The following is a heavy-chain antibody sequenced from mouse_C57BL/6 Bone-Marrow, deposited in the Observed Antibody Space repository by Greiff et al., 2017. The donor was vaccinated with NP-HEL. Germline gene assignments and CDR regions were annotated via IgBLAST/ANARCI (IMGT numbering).Heavy chain of an antibody. Sequence: EVKVVESGGGLVKPGGSLKLSCAASGFTFSSYAMSWVRQTPEKRLEWVAPISDGGSYTYYLANVKGRFTIPRDNAKNNLYLQMSHLKSEDTAMYNCARQLGAMDYWGQGTSVTVSS. CDR1: GFTFSSYA. J-gene: IGHJ4*01. CDR3: ARQLGAMDY. CDR2: ISDGGSYT. V-gene: IGHV5-4*03. D-gene: IGHD3-1*01.